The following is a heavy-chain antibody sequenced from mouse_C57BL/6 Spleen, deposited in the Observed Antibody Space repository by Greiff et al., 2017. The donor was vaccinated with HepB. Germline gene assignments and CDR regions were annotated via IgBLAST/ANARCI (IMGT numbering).Heavy chain of an antibody. D-gene: IGHD4-1*01. CDR1: GFSLTSYG. V-gene: IGHV2-2*01. J-gene: IGHJ4*01. CDR2: IWSGGST. CDR3: ARNPPNWIYAMDY. Sequence: VKLVESGPGLVQPSQSLSITCTVSGFSLTSYGVHWVRQSPGKGLEWLGVIWSGGSTDYNAAFISRLSISKDNSKSQVFFKMNSLQADDTAIYYCARNPPNWIYAMDYWGQGTSVTVSS.